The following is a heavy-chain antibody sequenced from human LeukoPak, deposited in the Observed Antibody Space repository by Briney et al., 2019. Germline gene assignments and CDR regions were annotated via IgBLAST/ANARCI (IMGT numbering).Heavy chain of an antibody. Sequence: ASVKVSCKASGYTFTSYDINWVRQATGQGPEWMGWMNPNSGNTGYAQKFQGRVTMTRNTSISTAYMELSSLRSEDTAVYYCARGLIVVGASVYWGQGTLVTVSS. J-gene: IGHJ4*02. D-gene: IGHD3-22*01. CDR3: ARGLIVVGASVY. CDR1: GYTFTSYD. V-gene: IGHV1-8*01. CDR2: MNPNSGNT.